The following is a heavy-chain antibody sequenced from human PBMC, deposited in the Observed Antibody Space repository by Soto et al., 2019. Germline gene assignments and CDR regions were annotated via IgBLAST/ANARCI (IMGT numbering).Heavy chain of an antibody. CDR2: IYNNGRT. V-gene: IGHV4-59*01. CDR3: ARASFCTSTSCYHYFDF. CDR1: GGSISSSS. J-gene: IGHJ4*02. D-gene: IGHD2-2*01. Sequence: TLSLTCTVSGGSISSSSWSWIRQPPGRGLEWIGYIYNNGRTDYNPSLKSRVTISVDTSKNHFSLKLSSVTPADTAVYYCARASFCTSTSCYHYFDFWGQGTLVTVSS.